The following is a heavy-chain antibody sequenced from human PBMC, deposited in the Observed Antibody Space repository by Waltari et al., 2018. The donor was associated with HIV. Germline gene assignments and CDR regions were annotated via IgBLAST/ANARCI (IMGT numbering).Heavy chain of an antibody. CDR1: GFTFSNYT. V-gene: IGHV3-48*01. J-gene: IGHJ4*02. CDR3: ARDINGGWGY. CDR2: ISISSCSI. D-gene: IGHD7-27*01. Sequence: EVQLVESGGGLVQPGGSLRLSCAASGFTFSNYTMNWVRQDPGKVLEWVSYISISSCSIFYADSVKGRFTISRDNAKNSLYLQMNSLRVEDTAVYYCARDINGGWGYWGQGTLVTVAS.